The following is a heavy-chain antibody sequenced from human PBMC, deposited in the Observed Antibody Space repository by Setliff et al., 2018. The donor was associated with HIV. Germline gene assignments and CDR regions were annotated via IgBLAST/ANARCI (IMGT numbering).Heavy chain of an antibody. CDR1: GFTFSTYG. D-gene: IGHD3-16*01. V-gene: IGHV3-23*01. CDR3: AKVFLFGIDVFDI. CDR2: VGAVGGPT. J-gene: IGHJ3*02. Sequence: SLRLSCAASGFTFSTYGMQWVRQAPGKGLEWVSTVGAVGGPTHYAESVKGRFTISKDNSKNTLYLQMSSLRDGDTAVYYCAKVFLFGIDVFDIWGQGTMVTVSS.